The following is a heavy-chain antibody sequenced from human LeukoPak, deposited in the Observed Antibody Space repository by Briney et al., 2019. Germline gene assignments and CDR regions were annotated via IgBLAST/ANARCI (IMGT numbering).Heavy chain of an antibody. D-gene: IGHD3-22*01. CDR3: ARAQAYYYDSSGYPIDAFDI. Sequence: SETLSLTCAAYGGSFSGYYWSWIRQPPGKGLEWIGEINHSGSTNYNPSLKSRVTISVDTSKNQFSLKLSSVTAADTAVYYCARAQAYYYDSSGYPIDAFDIWGQGTMVTVSS. V-gene: IGHV4-34*01. J-gene: IGHJ3*02. CDR1: GGSFSGYY. CDR2: INHSGST.